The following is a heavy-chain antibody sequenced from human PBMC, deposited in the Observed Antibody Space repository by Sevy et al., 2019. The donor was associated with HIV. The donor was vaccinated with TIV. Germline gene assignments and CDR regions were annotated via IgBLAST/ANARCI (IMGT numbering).Heavy chain of an antibody. CDR2: ISSSGSTI. J-gene: IGHJ3*02. Sequence: GGSLRLSYAASGFTFSSYEMSWVRQAPGKGLEWVSYISSSGSTIYYADSVKGRFTISRDNAKNSLYLQMNSLRAEDTAVYYCARGGEHLCGGDCYFPGETWSFDIWGQGTMVTVSS. CDR1: GFTFSSYE. CDR3: ARGGEHLCGGDCYFPGETWSFDI. V-gene: IGHV3-48*03. D-gene: IGHD2-21*02.